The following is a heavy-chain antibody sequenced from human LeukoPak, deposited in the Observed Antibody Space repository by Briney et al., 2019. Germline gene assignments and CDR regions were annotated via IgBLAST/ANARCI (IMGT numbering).Heavy chain of an antibody. J-gene: IGHJ6*02. CDR3: ARAPFDIVVVPAATHYYYYYGMDV. Sequence: SETLSLTCAVYGGSFSGYYWSWIRQPPGKGLEWIGEINHSGSTNYNPSLKSRVTISVDTSKNQFPLKLSSVTAADTAVYYCARAPFDIVVVPAATHYYYYYGMDVWGQGTTVTVSS. CDR1: GGSFSGYY. CDR2: INHSGST. V-gene: IGHV4-34*01. D-gene: IGHD2-2*01.